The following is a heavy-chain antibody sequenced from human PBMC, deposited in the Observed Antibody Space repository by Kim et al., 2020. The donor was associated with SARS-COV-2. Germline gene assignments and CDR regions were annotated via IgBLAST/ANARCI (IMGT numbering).Heavy chain of an antibody. V-gene: IGHV4-59*01. D-gene: IGHD3-16*01. CDR2: IYYSGST. CDR1: GGSISSYY. Sequence: SETLSLTCTVSGGSISSYYWSWIRQPPGKGLEWIGYIYYSGSTNYNPSLKSRVTISVDTSKNQFSLKLSSVTAADTAVYYYARDLGGGYYYGMDVWGQGTTVTVS. J-gene: IGHJ6*02. CDR3: ARDLGGGYYYGMDV.